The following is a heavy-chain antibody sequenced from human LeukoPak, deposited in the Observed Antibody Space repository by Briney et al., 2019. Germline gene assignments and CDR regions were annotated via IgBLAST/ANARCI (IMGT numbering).Heavy chain of an antibody. J-gene: IGHJ3*02. CDR2: IYYSGST. CDR3: ARDVTLGWLRKSDDAFDI. V-gene: IGHV4-39*02. D-gene: IGHD5-12*01. CDR1: GGSISSSNYY. Sequence: SETLSLTCTVSGGSISSSNYYWGWIRQPPGKGLEWIGSIYYSGSTYYNPSLKSRVTISVDTSKNQFSLKLSSVTAADTAVYYCARDVTLGWLRKSDDAFDIWGQGTMVTVSS.